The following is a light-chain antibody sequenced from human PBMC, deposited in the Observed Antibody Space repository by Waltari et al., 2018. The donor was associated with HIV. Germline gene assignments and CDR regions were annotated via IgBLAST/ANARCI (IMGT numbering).Light chain of an antibody. CDR1: NIGSKS. V-gene: IGLV3-21*02. CDR3: QVWDTGGDHPEWV. CDR2: DDS. Sequence: SYVLTPPPSVSVAPGQTARVTCGGNNIGSKSVNWYQVKPGQAPVLVVYDDSDRPSGIPERFSGSNSGNTATLTISRVEAGDEADYYCQVWDTGGDHPEWVFGGGTKLTVL. J-gene: IGLJ3*02.